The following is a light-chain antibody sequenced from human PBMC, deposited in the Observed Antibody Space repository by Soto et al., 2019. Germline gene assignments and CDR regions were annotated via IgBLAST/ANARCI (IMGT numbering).Light chain of an antibody. CDR1: QSVSSN. J-gene: IGKJ1*01. CDR3: KHHNNWPPWT. V-gene: IGKV3-15*01. CDR2: GAS. Sequence: EIVMTQSPATLSVSPGERATLSCRASQSVSSNLACYQYKPGQAPRLLIYGASNRATCIPARSSGSGSGTAFTPTTTSPQSKDFAIYYGKHHNNWPPWTFGQGTKVEIK.